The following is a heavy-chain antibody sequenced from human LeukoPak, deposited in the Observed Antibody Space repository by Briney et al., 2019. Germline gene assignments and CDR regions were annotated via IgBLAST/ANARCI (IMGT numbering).Heavy chain of an antibody. V-gene: IGHV3-30*03. Sequence: GGSLRLSCAASGFTFSSYGMHWVRQAPGKGLEWVAVISYDGSNKYYADSVKGRFTISRDNSKNTLYLQMNSLRAEDTAVYYCARERLSSSWYGDAFDIWGQGTMVTVSS. CDR3: ARERLSSSWYGDAFDI. CDR2: ISYDGSNK. J-gene: IGHJ3*02. D-gene: IGHD6-13*01. CDR1: GFTFSSYG.